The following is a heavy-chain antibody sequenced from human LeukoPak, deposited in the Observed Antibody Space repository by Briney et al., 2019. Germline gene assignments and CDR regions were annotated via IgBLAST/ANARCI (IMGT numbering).Heavy chain of an antibody. CDR3: ARDLSYGYLPSGAFDI. V-gene: IGHV4-61*02. CDR1: GGSISSGSYY. Sequence: SQTLSLTCTVSGGSISSGSYYWSWIRQPAGKGLEWIGRIYTSGSTNYNPSLKSRVTISVDTSKNQFSLKLSSVTAADTAVYYCARDLSYGYLPSGAFDIWGQGTMVTVSS. J-gene: IGHJ3*02. D-gene: IGHD5-18*01. CDR2: IYTSGST.